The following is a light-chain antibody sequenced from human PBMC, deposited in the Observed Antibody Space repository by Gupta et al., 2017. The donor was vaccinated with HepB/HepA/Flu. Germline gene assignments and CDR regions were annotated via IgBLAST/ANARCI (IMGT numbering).Light chain of an antibody. V-gene: IGKV1-5*03. J-gene: IGKJ3*01. CDR3: HQYNSYSGLT. CDR1: QTVNSW. CDR2: TAS. Sequence: DIQMTQSPSTLSAAVVDRVTITCRTSQTVNSWLAWYQQKPGKALQLLFYTASHFERGVPPRFSGSGSVKEFTLTISSLHPEDSAPYYSHQYNSYSGLTFGPGTKVDI.